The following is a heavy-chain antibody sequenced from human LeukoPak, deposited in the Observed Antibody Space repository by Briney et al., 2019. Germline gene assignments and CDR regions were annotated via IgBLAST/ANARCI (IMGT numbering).Heavy chain of an antibody. CDR3: AKDPLLYSSSWPYYFDY. CDR1: GFTFDDYA. CDR2: ISWNSGSI. Sequence: PGGSLRLSCAASGFTFDDYAMHWVRQAPGKGLEWVSGISWNSGSIGYADSVKGRFTISRDNAKNSLYPQMNSLRAEDTALYYCAKDPLLYSSSWPYYFDYWGQGTLVTVSS. J-gene: IGHJ4*02. V-gene: IGHV3-9*01. D-gene: IGHD6-13*01.